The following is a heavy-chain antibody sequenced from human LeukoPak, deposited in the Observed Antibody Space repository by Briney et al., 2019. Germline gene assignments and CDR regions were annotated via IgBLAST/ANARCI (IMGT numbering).Heavy chain of an antibody. CDR2: IWYDGSNK. CDR3: AKDLTSPSYGSGSYLYYFDY. Sequence: GRSLRLSCAASGFTFSSYGMHWVRQAPGKGLEWVAVIWYDGSNKYYADSVKGRFTISRDNSKNTLYLQMNSLRAEDTAVYYCAKDLTSPSYGSGSYLYYFDYWGQGTLVTVSS. D-gene: IGHD3-10*01. J-gene: IGHJ4*02. V-gene: IGHV3-33*06. CDR1: GFTFSSYG.